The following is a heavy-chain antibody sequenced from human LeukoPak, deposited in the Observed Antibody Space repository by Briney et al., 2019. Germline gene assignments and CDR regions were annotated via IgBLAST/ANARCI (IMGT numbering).Heavy chain of an antibody. CDR2: VYYSGTT. D-gene: IGHD3-3*01. V-gene: IGHV4-59*11. CDR3: AGDRSGYHCFHY. Sequence: SETLSLTCTVSGGSITSHHWSWIRQPPGKGLEWMGNVYYSGTTIYNLPFKSRVTISVDTAKNQFSLRLSSVTAAAAAVYYCAGDRSGYHCFHYWGQGTLVTVSS. CDR1: GGSITSHH. J-gene: IGHJ4*02.